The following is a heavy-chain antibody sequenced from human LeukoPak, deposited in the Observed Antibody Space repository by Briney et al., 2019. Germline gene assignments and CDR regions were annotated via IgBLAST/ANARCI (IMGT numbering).Heavy chain of an antibody. V-gene: IGHV1-18*01. CDR2: ISAYNGNT. CDR1: GYTFTSYG. J-gene: IGHJ5*02. CDR3: ARAGGTYCSSTSCYRGDWFDP. D-gene: IGHD2-2*02. Sequence: ASVKVSCKASGYTFTSYGISWVRQAPGQGLEWMGWISAYNGNTNYAQKLQGGVTMTTDTSTSTAYMELRSLRSDDTAVYYCARAGGTYCSSTSCYRGDWFDPWGQGTLVTVSS.